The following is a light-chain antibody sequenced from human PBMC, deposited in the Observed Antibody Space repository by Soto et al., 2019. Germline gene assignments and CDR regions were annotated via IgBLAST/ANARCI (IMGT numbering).Light chain of an antibody. J-gene: IGKJ4*01. CDR3: QQYNNWSPPLT. CDR2: GAS. Sequence: EIVMTQSPATLSVSPGERATLSCRASQSVSSNLAWYQQKPGQAPRLPIYGASTRATGIPARFSGSGSGTEFTITISSLQSEDFAVYYCQQYNNWSPPLTFGGGTKVEIK. V-gene: IGKV3-15*01. CDR1: QSVSSN.